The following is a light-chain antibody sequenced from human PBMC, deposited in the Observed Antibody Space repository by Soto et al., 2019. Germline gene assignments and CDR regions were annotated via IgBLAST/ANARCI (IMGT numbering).Light chain of an antibody. CDR3: QQYNSYPWT. CDR2: KAS. Sequence: DIQMTQSPSTLSASVGDRVTITCRASQSISSWLAWYQQKPGKAPKLLIYKASSLESGVPSRFSGSGSGTEFTLTISSLQPDDVATYYCQQYNSYPWTFGQGTKGEIK. CDR1: QSISSW. V-gene: IGKV1-5*03. J-gene: IGKJ1*01.